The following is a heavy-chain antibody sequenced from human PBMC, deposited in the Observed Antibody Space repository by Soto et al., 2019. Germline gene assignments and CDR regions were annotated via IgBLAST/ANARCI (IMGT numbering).Heavy chain of an antibody. CDR1: GGSISSGGYY. D-gene: IGHD1-20*01. CDR3: AREAPNWNYAYYGMDV. J-gene: IGHJ6*02. V-gene: IGHV4-31*03. Sequence: SETLSLTCTVSGGSISSGGYYWSWIRQHPGKGLEWIGYIYYSGSTYYNPSLKSRVTISVDTSKNQFSLKLSSVTAADTAVYYCAREAPNWNYAYYGMDVWGQGTTVTVS. CDR2: IYYSGST.